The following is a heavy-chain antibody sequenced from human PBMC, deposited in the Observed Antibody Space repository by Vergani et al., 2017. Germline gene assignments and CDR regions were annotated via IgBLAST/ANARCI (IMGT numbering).Heavy chain of an antibody. Sequence: QVTLKESGPVLVKPTETLTLTCTVSGFSLSNARMGVSWIRQPPGKALEWLAHIFSNDAKSYSTSLKSRLTISKDTSKSQVVLTMTNMDPVDTATYYCARFLKRGWLNDYWGQGTLVTVSS. J-gene: IGHJ4*02. V-gene: IGHV2-26*01. D-gene: IGHD5-24*01. CDR3: ARFLKRGWLNDY. CDR1: GFSLSNARMG. CDR2: IFSNDAK.